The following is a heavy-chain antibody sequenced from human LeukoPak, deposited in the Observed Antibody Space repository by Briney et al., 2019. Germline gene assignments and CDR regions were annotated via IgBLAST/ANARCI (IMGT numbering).Heavy chain of an antibody. J-gene: IGHJ4*02. D-gene: IGHD6-6*01. CDR2: INHSGRT. CDR1: GGSFSGYY. V-gene: IGHV4-34*01. CDR3: ARGTEYSSPLFIDE. Sequence: SETLSLTCAVYGGSFSGYYWSWIRQPPGKGLEWIGEINHSGRTNYNPSLKSGVTISVDTSNNQSSLKLSCVTAADTAVYYCARGTEYSSPLFIDEWGQGTLVTV.